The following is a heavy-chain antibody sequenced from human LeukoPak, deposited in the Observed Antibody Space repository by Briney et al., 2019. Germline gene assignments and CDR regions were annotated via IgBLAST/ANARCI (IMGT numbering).Heavy chain of an antibody. V-gene: IGHV1-46*01. CDR1: GYTFSSYY. CDR3: ASATLRCSGGSCYEMDV. Sequence: GASVKVSCKASGYTFSSYYVHWVRQAPGQGLEWMGMIIPSDGFTSYAQKFQGRVTMTRDMSTSTVYMELSSLRSDDTAVYYCASATLRCSGGSCYEMDVWGKGTTVTVSS. D-gene: IGHD2-15*01. CDR2: IIPSDGFT. J-gene: IGHJ6*04.